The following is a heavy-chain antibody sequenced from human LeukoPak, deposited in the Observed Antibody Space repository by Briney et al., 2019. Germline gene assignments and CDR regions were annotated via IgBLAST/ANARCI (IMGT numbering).Heavy chain of an antibody. J-gene: IGHJ4*02. D-gene: IGHD6-13*01. CDR3: ARDWAAAGNIDY. Sequence: GRSLRLSCAASGFTFSSYGMHWVRQAPGKGLEWVAVIWYDGSNKYYADSVKGRFTISGDNSKNTLYLQMNSLRAEDTAVYYCARDWAAAGNIDYWGQGTLVTVSS. CDR1: GFTFSSYG. V-gene: IGHV3-33*01. CDR2: IWYDGSNK.